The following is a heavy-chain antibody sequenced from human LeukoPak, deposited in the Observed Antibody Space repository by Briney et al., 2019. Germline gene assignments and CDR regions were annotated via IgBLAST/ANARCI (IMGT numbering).Heavy chain of an antibody. J-gene: IGHJ6*04. Sequence: GGSLRLSCAASGFTFDDYCMSWVSQAPGKGLEWVSGINWSGSKTVYADSVKGRFTIYRDNDKNSLYLQMNSLSAGDAALYYCARDLASSDVWGKGTTVTVSS. CDR3: ARDLASSDV. CDR1: GFTFDDYC. D-gene: IGHD3-16*01. V-gene: IGHV3-20*04. CDR2: INWSGSKT.